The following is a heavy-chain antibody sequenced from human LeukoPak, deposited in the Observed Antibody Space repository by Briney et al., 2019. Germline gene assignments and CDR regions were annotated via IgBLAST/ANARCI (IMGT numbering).Heavy chain of an antibody. J-gene: IGHJ4*02. V-gene: IGHV3-23*01. Sequence: GGSLRLSCAASGFTFSSYAMSWVRQAPGKGLEWVSDIRDSGTSTNYADPVKGRFTISRDNSKNMLYLQMNSLQAEDTAVYYCAKRLVGTTSGGPFDYWGQGTLVIVSS. CDR2: IRDSGTST. CDR1: GFTFSSYA. CDR3: AKRLVGTTSGGPFDY. D-gene: IGHD1-26*01.